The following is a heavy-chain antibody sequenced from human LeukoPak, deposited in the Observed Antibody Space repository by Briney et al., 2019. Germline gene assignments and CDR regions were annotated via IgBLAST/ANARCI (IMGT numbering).Heavy chain of an antibody. V-gene: IGHV4-59*01. D-gene: IGHD2/OR15-2a*01. CDR3: AGGLDYCFDY. J-gene: IGHJ4*02. CDR1: GGSISSYY. CDR2: IYYSGST. Sequence: SEALSLTCTVSGGSISSYYWSWIRQPPGKGQEWIGYIYYSGSTNYNPSLKSRVTISVDTSKNRFSLKLSSVTAADTAVYYCAGGLDYCFDYWGQGTLVTVSS.